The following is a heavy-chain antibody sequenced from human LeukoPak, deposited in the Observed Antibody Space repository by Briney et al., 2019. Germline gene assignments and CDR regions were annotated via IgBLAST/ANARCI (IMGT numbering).Heavy chain of an antibody. V-gene: IGHV3-21*01. Sequence: GGSLRLSCAASGFTFSTYSMNWVRQAPGKGLEWVSSISSSGDFIYYADSVKGRFTISRDNAENSLYLQMNSLRAEDTAVYYCARVRGAISYSDYWGQGTLVTVSS. CDR2: ISSSGDFI. D-gene: IGHD3-3*01. J-gene: IGHJ4*02. CDR1: GFTFSTYS. CDR3: ARVRGAISYSDY.